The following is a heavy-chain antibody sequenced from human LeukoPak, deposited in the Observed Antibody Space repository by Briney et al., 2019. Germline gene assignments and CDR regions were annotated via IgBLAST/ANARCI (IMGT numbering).Heavy chain of an antibody. V-gene: IGHV4-59*01. J-gene: IGHJ4*02. CDR1: GVSIRTYY. D-gene: IGHD4-17*01. CDR3: ARGGDYEIDY. Sequence: SETLSLTCTVSGVSIRTYYWNWIRQPPGKGPEWIGYIYRGSTNYNPSFESRATISVDTSKNQFSLKLSSVTAADTAVYYCARGGDYEIDYWGQGILVTVSS. CDR2: IYRGST.